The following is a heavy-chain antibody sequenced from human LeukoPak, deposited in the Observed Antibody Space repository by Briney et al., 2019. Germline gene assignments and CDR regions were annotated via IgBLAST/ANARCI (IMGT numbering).Heavy chain of an antibody. CDR3: ARAGPRLCNWFDP. CDR1: GFTFSSYA. V-gene: IGHV3-30*03. Sequence: GGSLRLSCAASGFTFSSYAMSWVRQAPGKGLEWVAVISYDGSNKYYVDSVKGRFTISRDNAKNSLGLQMNSLRAEDTAVYYCARAGPRLCNWFDPWGQGTLVTVSS. J-gene: IGHJ5*02. CDR2: ISYDGSNK.